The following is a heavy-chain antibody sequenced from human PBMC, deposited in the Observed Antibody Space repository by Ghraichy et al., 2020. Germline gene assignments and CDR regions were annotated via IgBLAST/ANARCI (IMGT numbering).Heavy chain of an antibody. CDR2: IYYSGST. CDR3: ARRLTTDYYYGMDV. J-gene: IGHJ6*02. D-gene: IGHD4-11*01. V-gene: IGHV4-59*01. Sequence: SETLSLTCTVSGGSISSYYWSWIRQPPGKGLEWIGYIYYSGSTNYNPSLKSRVTISVDTSKNQFSLKLSSVTAADTAVYYCARRLTTDYYYGMDVWGQGTTVTVSS. CDR1: GGSISSYY.